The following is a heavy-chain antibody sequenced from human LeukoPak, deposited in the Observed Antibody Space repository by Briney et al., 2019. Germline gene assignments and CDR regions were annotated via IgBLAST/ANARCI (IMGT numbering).Heavy chain of an antibody. D-gene: IGHD3-22*01. V-gene: IGHV1-69*02. CDR2: IIPILGIA. CDR3: ARGDSSGYYSFDY. J-gene: IGHJ4*02. CDR1: GGTFSSYT. Sequence: ASVKVSCKASGGTFSSYTISWVRQAPGQGLEWMGRIIPILGIANYAQKFQGSVTITADKSTSTAYMELSSLRSEDTAVYYCARGDSSGYYSFDYWGQGTLVTVSS.